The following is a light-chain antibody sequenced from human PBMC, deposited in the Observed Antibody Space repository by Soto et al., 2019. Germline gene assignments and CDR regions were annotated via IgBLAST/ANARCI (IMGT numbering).Light chain of an antibody. CDR2: DAS. CDR1: QSVSSY. Sequence: EIVLTQSPATLSLSPGERATLSCRASQSVSSYLAWYQQKPGQAPRLLIYDASNRATGIPARFSGSGSGTDFTLTISSLEPEDFAVYYCQQRSNWPPITFGXGTRX. CDR3: QQRSNWPPIT. J-gene: IGKJ5*01. V-gene: IGKV3-11*01.